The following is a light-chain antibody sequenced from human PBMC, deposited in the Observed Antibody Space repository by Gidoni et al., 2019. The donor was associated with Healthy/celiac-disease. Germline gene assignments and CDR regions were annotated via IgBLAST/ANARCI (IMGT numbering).Light chain of an antibody. V-gene: IGLV3-1*01. Sequence: SYELTQPPSVSVSPGQTASITCSGDKLGDKYACWYQQKPGQSPVLVIYQDSKRPSGLPERFSGSNSGNTATLTISGTQAMDEADYYCQAWDSSTYWVFGGGTKLTVL. CDR1: KLGDKY. CDR3: QAWDSSTYWV. CDR2: QDS. J-gene: IGLJ3*02.